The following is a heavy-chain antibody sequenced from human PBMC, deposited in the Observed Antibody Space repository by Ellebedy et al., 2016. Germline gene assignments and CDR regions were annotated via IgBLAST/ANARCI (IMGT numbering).Heavy chain of an antibody. CDR1: GGSFSDYY. V-gene: IGHV4-34*01. D-gene: IGHD5-18*01. CDR2: INHGGST. J-gene: IGHJ5*02. CDR3: ARSYGYGPGTFNP. Sequence: SETLSLTXAVYGGSFSDYYWSWIRQPPGKGLEWIGEINHGGSTNYNPSLKSRVTISIDTSKNQFSLKLSSVTAADTAVYYCARSYGYGPGTFNPWGQGTLVTVSS.